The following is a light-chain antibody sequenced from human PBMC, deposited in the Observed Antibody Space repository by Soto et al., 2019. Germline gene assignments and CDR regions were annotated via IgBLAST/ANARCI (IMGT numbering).Light chain of an antibody. CDR1: QSVSSY. CDR3: QQYGSSPLT. Sequence: IVFRQSPSTLSLSPGERASLCCRASQSVSSYLAWYQQKPGQAPRLLIYDASNRATGIPARFSGSGSGTDFTLTISSLEPEDFAVYYCQQYGSSPLTFGGGTKVDI. J-gene: IGKJ4*01. CDR2: DAS. V-gene: IGKV3-11*01.